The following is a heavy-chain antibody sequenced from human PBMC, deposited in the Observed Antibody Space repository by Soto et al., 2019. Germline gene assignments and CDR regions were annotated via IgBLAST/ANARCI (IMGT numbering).Heavy chain of an antibody. D-gene: IGHD2-2*02. V-gene: IGHV1-69*06. CDR2: IIPIFNST. CDR3: AREGRGKKAGYNGLVSLGY. J-gene: IGHJ4*02. CDR1: GSRFSNYV. Sequence: ASVKVSCKVSGSRFSNYVISWVRQAPGHGLEWLRRIIPIFNSTKYAQSFQGRVTITADKSTSTASLELSSLRSDDTAVYYCAREGRGKKAGYNGLVSLGYWGQGTLVTVSS.